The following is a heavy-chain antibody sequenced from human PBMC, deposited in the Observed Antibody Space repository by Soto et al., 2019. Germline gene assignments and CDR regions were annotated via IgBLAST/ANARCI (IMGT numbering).Heavy chain of an antibody. CDR2: IIPIFGTA. J-gene: IGHJ5*02. CDR3: ARGIWDYASGWFVP. CDR1: GGTFSSYA. D-gene: IGHD4-17*01. Sequence: QVQLVQSGAEVKKPGSSVKVSCKASGGTFSSYAISWVRQAPGQGLEWMGGIIPIFGTANYAQKFQGRVTITADESPSTADMELSSLRSEDTAVYDCARGIWDYASGWFVPWGQGSLVAVSS. V-gene: IGHV1-69*01.